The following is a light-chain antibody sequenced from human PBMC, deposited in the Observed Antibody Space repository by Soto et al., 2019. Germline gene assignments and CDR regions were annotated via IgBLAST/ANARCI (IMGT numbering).Light chain of an antibody. V-gene: IGLV1-47*01. Sequence: QSVLTQPPSASGTPGQRVTISCSGSSSNIGSNYVYWYQQLPGTAPKLLIYRNNQRPSGVPDRFSGSKSGTSASLAISGLRSEDEADYYCETWDASLSGVVFGGGTKLTVL. CDR2: RNN. CDR3: ETWDASLSGVV. J-gene: IGLJ2*01. CDR1: SSNIGSNY.